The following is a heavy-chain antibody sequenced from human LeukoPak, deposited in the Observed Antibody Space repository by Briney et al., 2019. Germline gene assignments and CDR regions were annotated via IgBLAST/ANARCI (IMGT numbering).Heavy chain of an antibody. CDR1: GFTFGDFA. J-gene: IGHJ4*02. Sequence: GGSLRLSCAASGFTFGDFAMNWVRQAPGKGLEWVSYISTGSSTTYYADSVKGRFTISRDNVENSLYLQMNSLRDEDTAVYYCARVAAGYSVNYFDYWGQGTLVTVSS. CDR2: ISTGSSTT. CDR3: ARVAAGYSVNYFDY. V-gene: IGHV3-48*02. D-gene: IGHD4-23*01.